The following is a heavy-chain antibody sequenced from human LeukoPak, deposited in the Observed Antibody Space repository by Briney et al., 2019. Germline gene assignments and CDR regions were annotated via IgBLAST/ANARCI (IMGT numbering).Heavy chain of an antibody. CDR3: ARAAWESYRYTFGY. CDR1: GYTFTGYY. J-gene: IGHJ4*02. D-gene: IGHD3-16*02. CDR2: INPNSGGT. V-gene: IGHV1-2*02. Sequence: ASVKVSCKASGYTFTGYYMHWVRQAPGQGLEWMGWINPNSGGTNYAQKFQGRVTMTRDTSISRAYMELSRLRSDDTAVYSCARAAWESYRYTFGYWGQGTLVTVSS.